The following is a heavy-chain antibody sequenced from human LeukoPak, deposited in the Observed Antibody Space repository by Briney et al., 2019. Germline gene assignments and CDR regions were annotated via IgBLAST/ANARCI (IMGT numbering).Heavy chain of an antibody. Sequence: SETLSLTCAVYGGSFSGYYWSWIRQPPGEGLEWIGEINHSGSTNYNPSLKSRVTISVDTSKNQFSLKLSSVTAADTAVYYCARGRITMVRGPYYFDYWGQGTLVTVSS. J-gene: IGHJ4*02. CDR1: GGSFSGYY. V-gene: IGHV4-34*01. CDR2: INHSGST. CDR3: ARGRITMVRGPYYFDY. D-gene: IGHD3-10*01.